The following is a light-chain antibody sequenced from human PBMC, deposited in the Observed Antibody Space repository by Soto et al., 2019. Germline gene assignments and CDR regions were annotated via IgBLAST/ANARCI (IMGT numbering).Light chain of an antibody. J-gene: IGKJ1*01. CDR1: QIISSW. CDR2: KAS. CDR3: QHYNSYSEA. Sequence: DIVLTQSPGTLSLSPGERATLSCRASQIISSWLAWYQQKPGKAPKLLIYKASTLKSGVPSRFSGSGSGTEFTLTISSLQPDDFATYYCQHYNSYSEAFGQGTKVELK. V-gene: IGKV1-5*03.